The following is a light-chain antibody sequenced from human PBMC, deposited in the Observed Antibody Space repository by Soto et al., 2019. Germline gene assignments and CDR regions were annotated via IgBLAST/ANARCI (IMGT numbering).Light chain of an antibody. J-gene: IGKJ1*01. CDR3: QQSGT. V-gene: IGKV1-5*01. CDR1: QSISSW. Sequence: DIQRTQSPSTLSASVGDRVTITCRASQSISSWLAWYQQKPGKAPKLLIHDASSLESGVPSRFSGSGSGTEFTLTISSLQPDDFATYYCQQSGTFGQGTKVDIK. CDR2: DAS.